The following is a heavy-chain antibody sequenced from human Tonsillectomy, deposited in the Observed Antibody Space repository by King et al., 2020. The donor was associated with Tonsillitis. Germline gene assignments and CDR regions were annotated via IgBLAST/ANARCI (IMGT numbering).Heavy chain of an antibody. Sequence: VQLQESGPGLVKPSETLSLTCTVSGGSISPFYWSWIRQPPGKGLEWFGYIYYIGSTNYNPSLKSRVTISVDTSKNQFSLRLSSATAADTAVYYCARSDYYYNGRYYYYYMDVWGKGTTVTVS. D-gene: IGHD3-22*01. CDR3: ARSDYYYNGRYYYYYMDV. CDR2: IYYIGST. J-gene: IGHJ6*03. CDR1: GGSISPFY. V-gene: IGHV4-59*08.